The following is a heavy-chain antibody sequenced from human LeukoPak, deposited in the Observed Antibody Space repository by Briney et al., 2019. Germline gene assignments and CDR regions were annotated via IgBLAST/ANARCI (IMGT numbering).Heavy chain of an antibody. J-gene: IGHJ4*02. CDR3: ATSLRFLEWLLDY. CDR1: GYTLTELS. D-gene: IGHD3-3*01. CDR2: FDPEDGET. Sequence: ASAKVSCKVSGYTLTELSMHWVRQAPGKGLEWMGGFDPEDGETIYAQKFQGRVTMTEDTSTDTAYMELSSLRSEDTAVYYCATSLRFLEWLLDYWGQGTLVTVSS. V-gene: IGHV1-24*01.